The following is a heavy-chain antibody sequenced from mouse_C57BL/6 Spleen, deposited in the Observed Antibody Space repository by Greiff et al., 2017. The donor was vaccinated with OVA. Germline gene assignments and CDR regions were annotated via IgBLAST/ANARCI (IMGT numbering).Heavy chain of an antibody. CDR3: ARHRITTVVADWYFDV. CDR2: ISSGGSCT. Sequence: EVQRVESGGDLVKPGGSLKLSCAASGFTFSSYGMSWVRQTPDKRLEWVATISSGGSCTYYPDSVKGRFTITSDNDKNTLYQQMSSLKSEDTAMYYCARHRITTVVADWYFDVWGTGTTVTVSS. V-gene: IGHV5-6*01. D-gene: IGHD1-1*01. CDR1: GFTFSSYG. J-gene: IGHJ1*03.